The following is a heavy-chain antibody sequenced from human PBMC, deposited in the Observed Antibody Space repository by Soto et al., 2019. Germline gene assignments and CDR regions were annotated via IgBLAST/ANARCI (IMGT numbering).Heavy chain of an antibody. V-gene: IGHV3-23*01. J-gene: IGHJ3*02. D-gene: IGHD6-19*01. Sequence: PGGSLRLSCVVSGLTFSRADLSWVRQPPGKGLEWVSAISGSDGSTHYADSVKGRFTISRDNSKNTLYLQMNSLRAEDTAVYYCAKARDSSGWYNDAFDIWGQGTMVTVSS. CDR2: ISGSDGST. CDR3: AKARDSSGWYNDAFDI. CDR1: GLTFSRAD.